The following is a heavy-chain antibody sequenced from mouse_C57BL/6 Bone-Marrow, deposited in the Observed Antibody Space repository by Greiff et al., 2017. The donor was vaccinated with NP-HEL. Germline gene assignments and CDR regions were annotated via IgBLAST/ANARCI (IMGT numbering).Heavy chain of an antibody. Sequence: QVQLQQPGAELVKPGASVKLSCKASGYNFTSYWMHWVKQRPGQGLEWIGMIHPNSGYTNYNEKFKSKATLTVDKSSSTAYMQLSSLTYEDSAVYYCAIDDSESLAYWGQGSRVTVSA. J-gene: IGHJ3*01. CDR3: AIDDSESLAY. CDR2: IHPNSGYT. CDR1: GYNFTSYW. V-gene: IGHV1-64*01.